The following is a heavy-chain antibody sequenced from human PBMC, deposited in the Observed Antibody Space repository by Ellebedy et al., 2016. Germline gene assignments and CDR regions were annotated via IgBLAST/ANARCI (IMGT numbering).Heavy chain of an antibody. D-gene: IGHD2-15*01. CDR1: GFSFSSYA. CDR2: ISVSGGSR. J-gene: IGHJ4*02. V-gene: IGHV3-21*04. CDR3: ARDRGYCGGGICYAYYFDY. Sequence: GESLKISCVVSGFSFSSYAMTWVRQAPGKGLEWVSAISVSGGSRYYADSVKGRFTISRDNAKNSLYLEMNSLRAEDTAVYYCARDRGYCGGGICYAYYFDYWGQGTLVTVSS.